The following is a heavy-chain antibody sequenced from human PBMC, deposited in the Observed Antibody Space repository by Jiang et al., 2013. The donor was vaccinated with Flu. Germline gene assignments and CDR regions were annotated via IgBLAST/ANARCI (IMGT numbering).Heavy chain of an antibody. V-gene: IGHV1-69*01. CDR3: ARGIAYIAAAGTDRYYFDY. J-gene: IGHJ4*02. D-gene: IGHD6-13*01. CDR2: IIPIFGTA. CDR1: GGTFSSYA. Sequence: VQLVESGAEVKKPGSSVKVSCKASGGTFSSYAISWVRQAPGQGLEWMGGIIPIFGTANYAQKFQGRVTITADESTSTAYMELSSLRSEDTAVYYCARGIAYIAAAGTDRYYFDYWGQGTLVTVSS.